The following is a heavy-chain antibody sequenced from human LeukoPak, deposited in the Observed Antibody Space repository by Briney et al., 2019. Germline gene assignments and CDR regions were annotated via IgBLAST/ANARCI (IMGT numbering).Heavy chain of an antibody. V-gene: IGHV1-69*05. D-gene: IGHD4-17*01. Sequence: SVKVSCKASGGTFSSYAISWVRQAPGQGLEWMGGIIPIFGTANYAQKFQGRVTITTDESTSTAYMELSSLRSEDTAVYYCASGGQYGGYVERFDYWGQGTLVTVSS. J-gene: IGHJ4*02. CDR1: GGTFSSYA. CDR2: IIPIFGTA. CDR3: ASGGQYGGYVERFDY.